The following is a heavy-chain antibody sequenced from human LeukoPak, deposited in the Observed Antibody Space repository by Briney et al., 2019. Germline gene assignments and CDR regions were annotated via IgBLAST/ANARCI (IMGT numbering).Heavy chain of an antibody. CDR3: ARGLPNDY. J-gene: IGHJ4*02. CDR1: GGSFSGYY. V-gene: IGHV4-34*01. CDR2: INHSGST. Sequence: SETLSLTCAVYGGSFSGYYWSWIRQPPGKGQEWIGEINHSGSTNYNPSLKSRVTISVDTSKNQFSLKLSSVTAADTAVYYCARGLPNDYWGQGTLVTVSS.